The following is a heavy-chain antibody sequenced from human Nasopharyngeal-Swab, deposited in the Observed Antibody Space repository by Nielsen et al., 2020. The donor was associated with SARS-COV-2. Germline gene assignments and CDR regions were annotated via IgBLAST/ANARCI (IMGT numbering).Heavy chain of an antibody. D-gene: IGHD3-22*01. V-gene: IGHV5-10-1*01. Sequence: VRQMPGKGPEWMGRIDPSDSYTNYSPSFQGHVTISADKSISTAYLQWSSLKASDTAMYYCARQFRGYYDSSGPLSWFDPWGQGTLVTVSS. CDR3: ARQFRGYYDSSGPLSWFDP. CDR2: IDPSDSYT. J-gene: IGHJ5*02.